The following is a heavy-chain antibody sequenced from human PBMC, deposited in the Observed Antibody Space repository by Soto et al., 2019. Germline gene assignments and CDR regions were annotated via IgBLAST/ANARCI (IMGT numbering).Heavy chain of an antibody. CDR2: IYYSGST. CDR1: GGSISSSSYY. Sequence: SETLSLTCTVSGGSISSSSYYWGWIRQPPGKGLEWIGSIYYSGSTYYNPSLKSRVTISVDTSKNQFPLKLSSVTAADTAVYYCASTRYYDFWSGYYGPFDYWGQGTLVTVSS. J-gene: IGHJ4*02. D-gene: IGHD3-3*01. V-gene: IGHV4-39*01. CDR3: ASTRYYDFWSGYYGPFDY.